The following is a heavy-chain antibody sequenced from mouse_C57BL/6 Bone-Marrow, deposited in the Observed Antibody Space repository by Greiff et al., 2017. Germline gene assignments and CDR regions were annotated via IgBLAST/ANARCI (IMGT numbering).Heavy chain of an antibody. D-gene: IGHD1-1*01. Sequence: EVKLMESGGGLVKPGGSLKLSCAASGFTFSSYAMSWVRQTPEKRLEWVATISDGGSYTYYPDNVKGRFTISRDNATNNLYRQMSHLKSGDTAMYYCARDRGRCYGSSYCFDYWGQGTTLTVSS. CDR3: ARDRGRCYGSSYCFDY. J-gene: IGHJ2*01. V-gene: IGHV5-4*01. CDR1: GFTFSSYA. CDR2: ISDGGSYT.